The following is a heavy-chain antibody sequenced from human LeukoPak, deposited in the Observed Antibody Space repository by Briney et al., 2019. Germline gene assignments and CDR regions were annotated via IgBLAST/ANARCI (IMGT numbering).Heavy chain of an antibody. CDR1: GYTFTSYD. V-gene: IGHV1-8*01. CDR3: ARGGSWVITSYYDY. J-gene: IGHJ4*02. D-gene: IGHD3-22*01. Sequence: ASVKVSCKASGYTFTSYDINWVRQATGQGLEWMGWMNPNSGNTGYAQKFQGRVTMTRNTSISTAYMELSSLRSEDTAVYYCARGGSWVITSYYDYWGQGTLVTVSS. CDR2: MNPNSGNT.